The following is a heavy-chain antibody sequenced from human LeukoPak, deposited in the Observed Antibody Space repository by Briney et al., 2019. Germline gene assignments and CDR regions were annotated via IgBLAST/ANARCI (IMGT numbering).Heavy chain of an antibody. CDR3: ARTPPIFGVDYYHFDY. D-gene: IGHD3-3*01. Sequence: SETLSLTCAVYGGSFSGYYWRWIRQPSGKGLEWVGEINHSGSTNYNPSLKSRVTISVDTSKNQFSLKLSSVTAADTAVYYCARTPPIFGVDYYHFDYWGQGTLVTVSS. V-gene: IGHV4-34*01. CDR1: GGSFSGYY. CDR2: INHSGST. J-gene: IGHJ4*02.